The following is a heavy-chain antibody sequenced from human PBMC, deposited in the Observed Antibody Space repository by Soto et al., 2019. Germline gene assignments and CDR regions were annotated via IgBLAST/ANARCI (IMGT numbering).Heavy chain of an antibody. D-gene: IGHD1-26*01. V-gene: IGHV4-4*02. CDR1: GGSVTISNW. CDR2: IHHSGST. CDR3: ARGGYYFYMDV. Sequence: PSETLSLTCAVSGGSVTISNWWSWVRQTPGKGLEWIGQIHHSGSTNYNPSLTSRVTISVDKSKNQFSLEMKSVTAADTAVYYCARGGYYFYMDVWGKGTTVTVS. J-gene: IGHJ6*03.